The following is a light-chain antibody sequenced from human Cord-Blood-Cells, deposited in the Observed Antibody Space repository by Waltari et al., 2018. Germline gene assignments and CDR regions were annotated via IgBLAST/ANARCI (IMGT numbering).Light chain of an antibody. CDR2: EGS. CDR1: SRAAGSYNL. V-gene: IGLV2-23*01. CDR3: CSYAGSSTYV. J-gene: IGLJ1*01. Sequence: QYPLTQPASVPGSPGQSIPNPCPRTSRAAGSYNLVSWYQQHPGKAPKLMIYEGSKRPSGVSNRFSGSKSGNTASLTISGLQAEDEADYYCCSYAGSSTYVFGTGTKVTVL.